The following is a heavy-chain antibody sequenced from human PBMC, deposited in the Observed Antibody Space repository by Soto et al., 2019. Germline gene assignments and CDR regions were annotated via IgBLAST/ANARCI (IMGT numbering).Heavy chain of an antibody. CDR2: IIPIFGTA. J-gene: IGHJ6*02. D-gene: IGHD1-1*01. Sequence: SVKVSCKASGGTFSSYAISWVRQAPGQGLEWMGGIIPIFGTANYAQKFQGQVTISADKSISTAYVQWSSLKASDTGMYFCARHITTGTKGSYYGMDVWGQGTTVTVSS. CDR1: GGTFSSYA. V-gene: IGHV1-69*06. CDR3: ARHITTGTKGSYYGMDV.